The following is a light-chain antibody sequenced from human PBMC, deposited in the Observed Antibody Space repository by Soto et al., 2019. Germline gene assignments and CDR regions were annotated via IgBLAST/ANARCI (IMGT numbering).Light chain of an antibody. V-gene: IGKV3-11*01. Sequence: ETVLTHNTATQCWVPGESSTRWSRASQYITTRLAWYQHRPGQAPRLLIYQTSIRAAGIPARFSASGSGPDLSHTIGDVLPEDFALYSCHQRQRWPRKFGQGTKVDIK. CDR1: QYITTR. J-gene: IGKJ1*01. CDR3: HQRQRWPRK. CDR2: QTS.